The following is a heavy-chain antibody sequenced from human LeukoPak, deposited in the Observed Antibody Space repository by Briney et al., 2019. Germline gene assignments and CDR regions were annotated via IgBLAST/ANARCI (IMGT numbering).Heavy chain of an antibody. CDR3: AAARRGCSGGSCYSDYYYYMDV. V-gene: IGHV4-34*01. Sequence: PSETLSLTCAAYGGSFSGYYWSWIRQPPGKGLEWIGEINHSGSTNYNASLKSRVTISVDTSKNQFSLKLSSVTAADTAVYYCAAARRGCSGGSCYSDYYYYMDVWGKGTTVTVSS. CDR2: INHSGST. CDR1: GGSFSGYY. D-gene: IGHD2-15*01. J-gene: IGHJ6*03.